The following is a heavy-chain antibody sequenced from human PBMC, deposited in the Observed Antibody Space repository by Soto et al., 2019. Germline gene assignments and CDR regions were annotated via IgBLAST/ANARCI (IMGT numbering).Heavy chain of an antibody. CDR1: GYSINSGYY. CDR3: ARANGYYYYGMDV. J-gene: IGHJ6*02. V-gene: IGHV4-38-2*01. CDR2: IYNSGST. D-gene: IGHD2-8*01. Sequence: SETQTVTWAVSGYSINSGYYWGWIRQPPGKGLEWIGSIYNSGSTYYNPSLKSRVTISVDTSKNQFSLKLSSVTAADTAVYYCARANGYYYYGMDVWGQGTTVT.